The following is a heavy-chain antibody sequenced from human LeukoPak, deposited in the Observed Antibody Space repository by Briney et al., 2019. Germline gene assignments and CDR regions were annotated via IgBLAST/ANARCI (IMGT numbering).Heavy chain of an antibody. CDR1: GFTFSSYA. CDR2: IRGSGGST. Sequence: PGGSLRLSCVASGFTFSSYAMSWVRQAPGKGLEWVSLIRGSGGSTYYADSVRGRFSISRDNSKNTLYLQMSSLRPDDTAVYYCARDISTSWASNFDYWGQGTRVTVSP. J-gene: IGHJ4*02. D-gene: IGHD6-13*01. V-gene: IGHV3-23*01. CDR3: ARDISTSWASNFDY.